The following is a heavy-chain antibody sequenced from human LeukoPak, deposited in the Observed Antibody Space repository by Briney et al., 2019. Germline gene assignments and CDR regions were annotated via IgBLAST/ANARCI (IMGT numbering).Heavy chain of an antibody. CDR2: ISSSSSYI. D-gene: IGHD2-2*01. J-gene: IGHJ3*02. CDR1: GLPFSSYS. Sequence: GGSLRLSCEASGLPFSSYSRTGVRRAPGKGREGFSSISSSSSYIYYADSVKGRFTISRDNAKNSLYLQMNSLRAEDTAVYYCARAGRVVPAAKNAFDIWGQGTMVTVSS. V-gene: IGHV3-21*01. CDR3: ARAGRVVPAAKNAFDI.